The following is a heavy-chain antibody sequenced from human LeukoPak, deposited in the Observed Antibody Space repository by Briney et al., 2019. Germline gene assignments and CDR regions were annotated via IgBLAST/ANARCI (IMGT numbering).Heavy chain of an antibody. CDR1: SGSINNNTFY. CDR2: IYYIGSP. V-gene: IGHV4-39*01. D-gene: IGHD1-26*01. CDR3: ARRSDSGSDDGEDYFDH. Sequence: SETLSLTCTVSSGSINNNTFYWGWIRQPPGKGLEWMGSIYYIGSPYYNPSLKSRVTIAVDTSKNQLSLKMSSVAAADTAVYYCARRSDSGSDDGEDYFDHWGQGTLVTVSS. J-gene: IGHJ4*02.